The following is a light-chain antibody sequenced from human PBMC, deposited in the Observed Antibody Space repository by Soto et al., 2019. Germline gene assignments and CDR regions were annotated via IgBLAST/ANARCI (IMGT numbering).Light chain of an antibody. CDR2: EVS. V-gene: IGLV2-14*01. Sequence: QSALTQPASMSGSPGQSITISCTGTSNDVGGYNYVSWYQQHPGKAPKLMIFEVSNRPSGVSNRFSGSNSGNTASLTISGLQAEDEAYYYCCSYTSTNSRVFGGGTKLTVL. CDR3: CSYTSTNSRV. CDR1: SNDVGGYNY. J-gene: IGLJ3*02.